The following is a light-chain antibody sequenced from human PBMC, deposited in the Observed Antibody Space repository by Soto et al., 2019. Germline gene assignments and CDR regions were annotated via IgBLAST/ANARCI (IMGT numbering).Light chain of an antibody. V-gene: IGLV2-11*01. CDR3: CSYAGSYTLV. J-gene: IGLJ3*02. CDR1: SSDVGAYNW. Sequence: QSALTQPRSVSGSPGQSGTISCAGTSSDVGAYNWVSWYQQHPGKVPKLIIYDETRRPSGVPDRFSGSKSGNTGSLTISGLQSDDEADYYCCSYAGSYTLVFGGGTKLTVL. CDR2: DET.